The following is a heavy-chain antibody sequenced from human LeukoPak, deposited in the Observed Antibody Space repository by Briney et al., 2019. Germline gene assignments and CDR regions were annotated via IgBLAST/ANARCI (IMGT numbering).Heavy chain of an antibody. Sequence: SETLSLTCAVYGGSFSGYYWSWVRQPPEKGLEWIGEINHSGSTNYNPSLKSRVTISVDTSKNQFSLKLSSVTAADTAVYYCARELGDHSVDWGQGTLVTVSS. V-gene: IGHV4-34*01. CDR3: ARELGDHSVD. D-gene: IGHD3-10*01. CDR1: GGSFSGYY. J-gene: IGHJ4*02. CDR2: INHSGST.